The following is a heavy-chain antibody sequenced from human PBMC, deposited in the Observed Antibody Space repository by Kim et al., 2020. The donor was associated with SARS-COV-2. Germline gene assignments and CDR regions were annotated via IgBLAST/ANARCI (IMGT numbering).Heavy chain of an antibody. Sequence: PSLSSRVTISVYGSKNQFSLKLSSVTAADTAVYYCARVTPEYLVSFDIWGQGTMVTVSS. D-gene: IGHD3-9*01. CDR3: ARVTPEYLVSFDI. V-gene: IGHV4-30-2*01. J-gene: IGHJ3*02.